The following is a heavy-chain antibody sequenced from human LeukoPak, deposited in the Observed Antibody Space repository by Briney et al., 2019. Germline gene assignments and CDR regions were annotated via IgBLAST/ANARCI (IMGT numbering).Heavy chain of an antibody. V-gene: IGHV3-7*03. CDR3: ARDHDYGGNVVRLYYYYGMDV. J-gene: IGHJ6*02. Sequence: PGGSLRLSCAASGFTLSSYWMSWVRQAPGKGLEWVANIKQDGSEKYYVDSVKGRFTISRDNAKNSLYLQMNSLRAEDTAVYYCARDHDYGGNVVRLYYYYGMDVWGQGTTVTVSS. D-gene: IGHD4-23*01. CDR1: GFTLSSYW. CDR2: IKQDGSEK.